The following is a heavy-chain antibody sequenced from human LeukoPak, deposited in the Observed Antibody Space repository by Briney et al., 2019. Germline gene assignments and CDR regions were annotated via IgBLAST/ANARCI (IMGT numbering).Heavy chain of an antibody. CDR1: GYTLTAYY. V-gene: IGHV1-2*02. Sequence: ASLKVSCKASGYTLTAYYMHWVRQAPGQGLEWMGWMNPNSGAINYAQKFQGRVTMTRDTSISTAYMDLSRLISDDTAVYYCARRSAFLNAFDIWGQGTLVTVSS. J-gene: IGHJ3*02. CDR3: ARRSAFLNAFDI. CDR2: MNPNSGAI.